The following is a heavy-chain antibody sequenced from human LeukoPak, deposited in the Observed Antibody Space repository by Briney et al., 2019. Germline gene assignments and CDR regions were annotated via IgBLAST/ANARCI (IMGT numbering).Heavy chain of an antibody. V-gene: IGHV4-59*08. J-gene: IGHJ4*02. CDR2: MDYSGST. D-gene: IGHD3-3*01. CDR1: GGSISDYY. CDR3: ARHSDVLRFLVPFDY. Sequence: SETLSLTCTVSGGSISDYYWTWIRQSPGTGLEWIGYMDYSGSTAYNPSLKSRVTISVDTSKNQFSLKLSSVTAADTAVYYCARHSDVLRFLVPFDYWGQGTLVTVSS.